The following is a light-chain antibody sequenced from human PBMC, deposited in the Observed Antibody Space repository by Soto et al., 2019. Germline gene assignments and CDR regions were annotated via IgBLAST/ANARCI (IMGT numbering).Light chain of an antibody. CDR1: QSVSSN. V-gene: IGKV3-15*01. CDR2: GAS. Sequence: EIVMTQSPATLSVSPGERATLSCRASQSVSSNLAWYQQKPGQAPRLLIYGASTRATGIPARFSGSGSGTEFTLTISSLQSKDFAVYYCQQYNNWPPRRTFGQGTKVEIK. CDR3: QQYNNWPPRRT. J-gene: IGKJ1*01.